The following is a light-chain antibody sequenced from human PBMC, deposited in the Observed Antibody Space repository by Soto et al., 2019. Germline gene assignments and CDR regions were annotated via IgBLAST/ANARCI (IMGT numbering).Light chain of an antibody. CDR1: SSDIGAGYG. V-gene: IGLV1-40*01. Sequence: QSVLTQPPSVSGAPGQRVTISCTGSSSDIGAGYGVHWYQHLPGTAPKLLIYDNTNRPSGVPDRFSGSKSGTSASLAITGLQAEDEADYYCQSYDSSLSSSVFGTGTKLTVL. CDR3: QSYDSSLSSSV. J-gene: IGLJ1*01. CDR2: DNT.